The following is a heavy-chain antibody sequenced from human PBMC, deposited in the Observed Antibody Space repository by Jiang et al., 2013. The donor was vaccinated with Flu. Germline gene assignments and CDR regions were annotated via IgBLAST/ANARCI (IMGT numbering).Heavy chain of an antibody. D-gene: IGHD3-22*01. CDR3: ARDGPEPREHYDTNPNYMDV. Sequence: GLIQPGGSLRLSCAVLWFQRQHQLHDVGVRQAPGKGLEWVSVIYTFGNTYYSDSVRGRFTVSRDDSKNTLYLQMDSLTTADTAIYYCARDGPEPREHYDTNPNYMDVWGKGIPVTVSS. CDR2: IYTFGNT. V-gene: IGHV3-53*01. J-gene: IGHJ6*03. CDR1: FQRQHQL.